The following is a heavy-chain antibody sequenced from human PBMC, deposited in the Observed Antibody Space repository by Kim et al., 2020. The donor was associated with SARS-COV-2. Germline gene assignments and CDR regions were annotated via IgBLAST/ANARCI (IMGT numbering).Heavy chain of an antibody. CDR1: RFTFNNYW. Sequence: GGSLRLSCAVSRFTFNNYWINWVRHAPGKGLVWVSRISSDGSITNYADSVKGRFTMSRDNAENTLYLQMNSLRAEDTAVYYCARGVFRDGLDVWGQVTTVTVS. J-gene: IGHJ6*02. CDR2: ISSDGSIT. CDR3: ARGVFRDGLDV. V-gene: IGHV3-74*01.